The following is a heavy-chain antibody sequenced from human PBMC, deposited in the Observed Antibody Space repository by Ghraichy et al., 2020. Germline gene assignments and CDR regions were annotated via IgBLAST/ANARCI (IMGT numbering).Heavy chain of an antibody. Sequence: SETLSLTCTVSVGSFISSRYYWGWIRQPPGKGLEWIGSISYSGNTYYNPSLKSRVIISVDMSQNQFSLGLSSVTTADAAVYYCVRQRGRIYNESSGNFDYWGQGTLVTVSS. V-gene: IGHV4-39*01. CDR3: VRQRGRIYNESSGNFDY. CDR2: ISYSGNT. CDR1: VGSFISSRYY. J-gene: IGHJ4*02. D-gene: IGHD3-22*01.